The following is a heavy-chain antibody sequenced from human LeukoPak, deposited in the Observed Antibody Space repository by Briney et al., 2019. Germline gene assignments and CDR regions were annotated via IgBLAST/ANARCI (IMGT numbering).Heavy chain of an antibody. J-gene: IGHJ4*02. CDR2: IYYSGST. V-gene: IGHV4-34*01. CDR1: GGSFSGYY. Sequence: SETLSLTCAVYGGSFSGYYWSWIRQPPGKGLEWIGSIYYSGSTYYNPSLKSRVTISVDTSKNQFSLKLSSVTAADTAVYYCARVLWHFDYWGQGTLVTVSS. CDR3: ARVLWHFDY. D-gene: IGHD2-21*01.